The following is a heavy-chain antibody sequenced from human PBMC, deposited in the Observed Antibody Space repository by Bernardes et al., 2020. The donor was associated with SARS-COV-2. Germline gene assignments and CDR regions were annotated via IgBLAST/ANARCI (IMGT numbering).Heavy chain of an antibody. Sequence: GGSLRLSCAASGFTFSSYWMSWVRQAPGKGLEWVANIKGDGSQGSSVDSVRGRFTISRDNAKNILYLQMNSLRAEDTAVYYCANGGWSSTFDYWGQGTLVTVSS. CDR1: GFTFSSYW. D-gene: IGHD2-15*01. J-gene: IGHJ4*02. CDR2: IKGDGSQG. CDR3: ANGGWSSTFDY. V-gene: IGHV3-7*03.